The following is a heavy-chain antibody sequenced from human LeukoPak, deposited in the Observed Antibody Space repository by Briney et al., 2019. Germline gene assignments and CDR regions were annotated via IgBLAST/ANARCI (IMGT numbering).Heavy chain of an antibody. D-gene: IGHD6-19*01. J-gene: IGHJ4*02. CDR3: ARSRGKRLDY. Sequence: GGSLRLSCAASGFTFSSYAMSWVRQAPGKGLEWVSAISGSGGSTYYADSVKGRFTISRDNAKNSLYLQMNSLRDEDTAVYYCARSRGKRLDYWGQGTLVTVSS. CDR1: GFTFSSYA. V-gene: IGHV3-23*01. CDR2: ISGSGGST.